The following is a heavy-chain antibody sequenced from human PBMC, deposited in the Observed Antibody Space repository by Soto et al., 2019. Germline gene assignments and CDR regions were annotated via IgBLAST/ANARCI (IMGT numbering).Heavy chain of an antibody. D-gene: IGHD1-26*01. Sequence: EVQLVESGGGLVQSGGSLRLSCAASGFTFSSYWMHWVRQAPGKGLVWVSRINSDGSSTSYADSVKGRFTISRDNAKNXLYLQMNSLRAEDTAVYYCARDHSGSYYSSWYFDLWGRGTLVTVSS. CDR2: INSDGSST. V-gene: IGHV3-74*01. J-gene: IGHJ2*01. CDR3: ARDHSGSYYSSWYFDL. CDR1: GFTFSSYW.